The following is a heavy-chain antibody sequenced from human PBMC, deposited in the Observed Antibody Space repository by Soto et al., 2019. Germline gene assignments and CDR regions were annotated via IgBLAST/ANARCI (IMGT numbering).Heavy chain of an antibody. CDR2: ISAYNGNT. CDR1: GYTFTSYG. V-gene: IGHV1-18*01. D-gene: IGHD3-9*01. Sequence: ASVKVSCKASGYTFTSYGISWVRQAPGQGLEWMGWISAYNGNTNYAQKLQGRVTMTTDTSTSTAYMELRSLRSDDTAVYYCARGGNYDILTGYYRGNWFDPWGQGTLVTVSS. J-gene: IGHJ5*02. CDR3: ARGGNYDILTGYYRGNWFDP.